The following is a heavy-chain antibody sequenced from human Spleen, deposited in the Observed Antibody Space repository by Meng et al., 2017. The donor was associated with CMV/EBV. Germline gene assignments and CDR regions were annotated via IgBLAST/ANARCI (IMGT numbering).Heavy chain of an antibody. J-gene: IGHJ3*02. CDR3: AREMGRAFDI. D-gene: IGHD2-8*01. CDR1: GDSVSSNSAA. V-gene: IGHV6-1*01. CDR2: TYYRARWYN. Sequence: ALSGDSVSSNSAAWNWIRQSPSRGLAWLGRTYYRARWYNDYALSVKSPISINPDTSKNQFSLQLNSVTPEDTAVYYCAREMGRAFDIWGQGTMVTVSS.